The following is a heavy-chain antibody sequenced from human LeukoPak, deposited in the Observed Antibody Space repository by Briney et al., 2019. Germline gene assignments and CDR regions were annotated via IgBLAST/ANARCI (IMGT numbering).Heavy chain of an antibody. J-gene: IGHJ3*02. CDR2: IYTSGST. CDR1: GGSISSYY. Sequence: SETLSLTCTVAGGSISSYYWSWSRQPPGKGREWIGYIYTSGSTNYNPSLQSRDTISVDTSKNQFSLNLSSVTAADTAVYYCARHPDPHDAFDIWGQGTMVTVSS. CDR3: ARHPDPHDAFDI. V-gene: IGHV4-4*09.